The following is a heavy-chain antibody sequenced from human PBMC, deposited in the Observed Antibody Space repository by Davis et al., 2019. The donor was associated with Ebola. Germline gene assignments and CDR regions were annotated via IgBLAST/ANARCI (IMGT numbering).Heavy chain of an antibody. J-gene: IGHJ4*02. V-gene: IGHV3-23*01. CDR2: HGTSGDT. CDR1: GFVFRNYV. CDR3: AKDYYDFPFDY. Sequence: GESLKISCAASGFVFRNYVMSWVRQAPGKGLEWVSTHGTSGDTYYADSVKGRFTISRDNSKNTLHLQMKSLRVEDTAIYYCAKDYYDFPFDYWGQGALVTVSS. D-gene: IGHD3-3*01.